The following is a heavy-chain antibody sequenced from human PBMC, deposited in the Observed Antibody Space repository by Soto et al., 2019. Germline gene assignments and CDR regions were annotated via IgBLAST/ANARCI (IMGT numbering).Heavy chain of an antibody. CDR1: GGSIRSSNW. D-gene: IGHD2-21*02. CDR3: ARSAGGNSFFEY. Sequence: QVQLQESGPGLVKPSGTLSLTCAVSGGSIRSSNWWSWVRQSPGKGLEWIGEIYHGGTTNYNPSLKSRVTISVDKSKDQFSLKLTSVTAADTAVYYCARSAGGNSFFEYWGQGTLVTVSS. J-gene: IGHJ4*02. V-gene: IGHV4-4*02. CDR2: IYHGGTT.